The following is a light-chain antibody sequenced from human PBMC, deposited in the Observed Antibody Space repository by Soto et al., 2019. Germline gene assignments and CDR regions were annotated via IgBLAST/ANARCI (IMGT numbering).Light chain of an antibody. V-gene: IGKV1-39*01. Sequence: DIQMTQSPSSLSASAGDRVTITCRASENIRTYLNWYQQKPGRAPEVLIYAASKLQSGVPLRFSGSGSGTDFTLNITRLQPEDFATYYCQQTFGTPRTFGQGPEVEIK. CDR1: ENIRTY. CDR2: AAS. CDR3: QQTFGTPRT. J-gene: IGKJ1*01.